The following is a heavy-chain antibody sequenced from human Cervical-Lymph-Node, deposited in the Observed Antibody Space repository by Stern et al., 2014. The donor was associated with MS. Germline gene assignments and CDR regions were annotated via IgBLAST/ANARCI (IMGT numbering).Heavy chain of an antibody. CDR3: ARVPYDFWSGYYSFDY. CDR1: GGSISSGGYH. CDR2: IYYSGST. D-gene: IGHD3-3*01. J-gene: IGHJ4*02. V-gene: IGHV4-31*03. Sequence: QVQLQESGPGLVKPSQTLSLTCTVSGGSISSGGYHWSWIRQHPGKGLEWIGYIYYSGSTYYNPSLKSRVTISVDTSKNQFSLKLSSVTAADTAVYYCARVPYDFWSGYYSFDYWGQGTLVTVSS.